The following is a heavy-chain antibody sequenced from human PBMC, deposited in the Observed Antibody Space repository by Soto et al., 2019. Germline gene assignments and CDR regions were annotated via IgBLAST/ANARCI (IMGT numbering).Heavy chain of an antibody. J-gene: IGHJ5*02. V-gene: IGHV1-8*01. CDR3: ARGEPGVNWFDP. CDR1: GYTFTSYD. CDR2: MNPNSGNT. Sequence: ASVKISCKASGYTFTSYDINWVRQATGQGLEWMGWMNPNSGNTGYAQKFQGRVTMTRNTSISTAYMELSSLRSEDTAVYYCARGEPGVNWFDPWGQGTLVTVSS. D-gene: IGHD3-10*01.